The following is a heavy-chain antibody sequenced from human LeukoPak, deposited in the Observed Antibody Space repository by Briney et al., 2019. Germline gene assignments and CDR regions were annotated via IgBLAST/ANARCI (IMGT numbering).Heavy chain of an antibody. J-gene: IGHJ4*02. CDR2: IYTSGNT. D-gene: IGHD3-22*01. Sequence: SETLSLTCTVSGGSISSYSWSWIRQPAGKGLEWIGRIYTSGNTNYNPSLKSRVTMSVDTSKNQFSLNLRSVTAADTAVYYCARDRGDSSGYYPDYWGRGTLVTVSS. CDR3: ARDRGDSSGYYPDY. V-gene: IGHV4-4*07. CDR1: GGSISSYS.